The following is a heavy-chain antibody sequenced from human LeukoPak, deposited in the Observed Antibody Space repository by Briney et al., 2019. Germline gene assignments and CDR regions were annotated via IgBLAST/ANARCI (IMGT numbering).Heavy chain of an antibody. D-gene: IGHD2-2*01. Sequence: GASVKVSCKASGYTFTSYAMSWVRQAPGKGLEWVSAISGSGGSTYYADSVKGRFTISRDNSKNTLYLQMNSLRAEDTAVYYCAKLYCSSTSCYGWGQGTLVTVSS. V-gene: IGHV3-23*01. CDR1: GYTFTSYA. CDR2: ISGSGGST. CDR3: AKLYCSSTSCYG. J-gene: IGHJ4*02.